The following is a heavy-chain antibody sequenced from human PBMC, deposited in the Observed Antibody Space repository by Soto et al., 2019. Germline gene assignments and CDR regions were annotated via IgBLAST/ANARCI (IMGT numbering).Heavy chain of an antibody. J-gene: IGHJ6*02. V-gene: IGHV1-8*01. Sequence: ASVKVSCKASGYTFTSYDINWVRQATGQGLEWMGWMNPNSGNTGYAQKFQGRVTMTRNTSISTAYMELNSLRAEDTAVYYCARADSGYAHGYYYYGMDVWGQGTTVTV. CDR2: MNPNSGNT. CDR3: ARADSGYAHGYYYYGMDV. CDR1: GYTFTSYD. D-gene: IGHD5-12*01.